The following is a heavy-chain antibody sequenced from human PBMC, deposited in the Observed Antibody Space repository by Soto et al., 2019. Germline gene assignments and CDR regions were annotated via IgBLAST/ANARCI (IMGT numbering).Heavy chain of an antibody. J-gene: IGHJ6*02. CDR1: GGSISSGDYY. Sequence: PSETLSLTCTVSGGSISSGDYYWSWIRQPPGKGLEWIGYIYYSGSTNYNPSLKSRVTISVDTSKNQFSLKLSSVTAADTAVYYCARGLGSPPRERSSSWFRYDYYYYYGMDVWGQGTTVTVSS. CDR3: ARGLGSPPRERSSSWFRYDYYYYYGMDV. CDR2: IYYSGST. V-gene: IGHV4-61*08. D-gene: IGHD6-13*01.